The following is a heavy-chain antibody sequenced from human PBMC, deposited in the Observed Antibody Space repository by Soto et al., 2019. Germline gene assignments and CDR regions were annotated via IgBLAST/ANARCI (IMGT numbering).Heavy chain of an antibody. CDR3: TRDASRDSSARGWFDP. CDR2: ISSNSAYI. Sequence: GVSLRLSCAASGFTFRSFTMNWVRQAPGKGLEWVSTISSNSAYIYYTDALRGRFTISRDNAKNSLHLQMNSLRAEDTAVYYCTRDASRDSSARGWFDPWGPGTLVTVSS. CDR1: GFTFRSFT. D-gene: IGHD6-13*01. J-gene: IGHJ5*02. V-gene: IGHV3-21*01.